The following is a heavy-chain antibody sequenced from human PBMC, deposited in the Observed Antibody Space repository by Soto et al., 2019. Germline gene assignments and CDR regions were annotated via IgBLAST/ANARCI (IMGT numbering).Heavy chain of an antibody. Sequence: ASVKVSCKASGYTFTGYYMHWVRQAPGQGLEWMGWINPNSGGTNYAQKFQGWVTMTRDTSISTAYMELSRLRSDDTAVYYCARDSNRVPVRAAGMAFEIWGKGTLAPVSP. D-gene: IGHD1-1*01. J-gene: IGHJ3*02. V-gene: IGHV1-2*04. CDR1: GYTFTGYY. CDR3: ARDSNRVPVRAAGMAFEI. CDR2: INPNSGGT.